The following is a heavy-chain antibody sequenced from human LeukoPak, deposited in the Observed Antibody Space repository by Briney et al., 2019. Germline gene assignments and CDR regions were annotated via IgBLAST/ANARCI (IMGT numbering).Heavy chain of an antibody. CDR3: ARERDPLTIFGLLDY. J-gene: IGHJ4*02. D-gene: IGHD3-3*01. CDR1: GGTFSSYA. V-gene: IGHV1-69*05. Sequence: SVKVSCKASGGTFSSYAISWVRQAPGQGLEWMGGIIPIFGTANYAQKFQGRVTITTDESTSTAYMELSSLRSEDTAVYYCARERDPLTIFGLLDYWGQGTLVAVSS. CDR2: IIPIFGTA.